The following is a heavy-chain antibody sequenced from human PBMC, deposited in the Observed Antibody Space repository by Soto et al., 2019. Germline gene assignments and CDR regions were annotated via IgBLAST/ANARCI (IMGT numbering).Heavy chain of an antibody. CDR3: ARERIAVAPGRWFDP. D-gene: IGHD6-19*01. J-gene: IGHJ5*02. Sequence: SETLSLTCAVYGGSFSGYYWSWIRQPPGKGLEWIGEINHSGSTNYNPSLKSRVTISVDTSKNQFSLKLSSVTAADTAVYYCARERIAVAPGRWFDPWGQGILVTVSS. V-gene: IGHV4-34*01. CDR2: INHSGST. CDR1: GGSFSGYY.